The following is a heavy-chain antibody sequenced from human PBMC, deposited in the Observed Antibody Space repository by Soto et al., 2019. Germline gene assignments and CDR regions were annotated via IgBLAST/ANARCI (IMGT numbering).Heavy chain of an antibody. CDR1: GFTFDYYA. V-gene: IGHV3-9*01. CDR3: AKDVGAYYYYGMDV. Sequence: GGSLRLSCAASGFTFDYYAMHWVRQAPGKGLEWVSGISCNSGSIGYADSVKGRFTISRDNAKNSLYLQMNSLRAEDTALYYCAKDVGAYYYYGMDVWGQGPTVTVSS. D-gene: IGHD1-26*01. CDR2: ISCNSGSI. J-gene: IGHJ6*02.